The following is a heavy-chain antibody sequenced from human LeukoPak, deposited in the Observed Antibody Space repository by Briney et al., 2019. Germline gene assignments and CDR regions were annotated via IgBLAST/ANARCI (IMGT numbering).Heavy chain of an antibody. Sequence: SETLSLTCTVSGGSISSGGYYWSWIRQPPGKGLEWIGYIYHSGSTYYNPSLKSRVTISVDTSKNQFSLKLSSVTAADTAVYYCARGGIAAAGTGFDYWGQGTLVTVSS. V-gene: IGHV4-30-2*01. CDR2: IYHSGST. CDR1: GGSISSGGYY. J-gene: IGHJ4*02. D-gene: IGHD6-13*01. CDR3: ARGGIAAAGTGFDY.